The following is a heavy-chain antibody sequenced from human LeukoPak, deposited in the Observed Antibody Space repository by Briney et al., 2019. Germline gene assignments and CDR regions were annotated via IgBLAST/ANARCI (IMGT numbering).Heavy chain of an antibody. CDR1: GGSISSGSYY. CDR3: ARGALPGYSSSWWEYNWFDP. D-gene: IGHD6-13*01. Sequence: SQTLSLTCTVSGGSISSGSYYWSWIRQPAGKGLEWIGRIYTSGSTNYNPSLKSRVTTSVDTSKNQFSLKLSSVTAADTAVYYCARGALPGYSSSWWEYNWFDPWGQGTLVTVSS. V-gene: IGHV4-61*02. CDR2: IYTSGST. J-gene: IGHJ5*02.